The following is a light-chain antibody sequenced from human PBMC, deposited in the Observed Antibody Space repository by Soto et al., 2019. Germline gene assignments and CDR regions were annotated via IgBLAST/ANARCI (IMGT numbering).Light chain of an antibody. Sequence: DIHMTHAPSSLSASIGDRVTIPXRASQSISTYFNWYQQKPGXAPKXXXADXSSLQRGGPSRLSGSGSGTDFTLTISSLQPEDFATYYCQQSYSTTWTFGQGTKVDI. CDR3: QQSYSTTWT. V-gene: IGKV1-39*01. CDR2: DXS. J-gene: IGKJ1*01. CDR1: QSISTY.